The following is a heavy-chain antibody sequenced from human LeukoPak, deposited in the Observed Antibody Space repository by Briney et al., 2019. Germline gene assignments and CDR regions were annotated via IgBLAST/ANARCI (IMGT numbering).Heavy chain of an antibody. Sequence: SVKVSCEASGGTFSSYAISWVRQAPGQGLEWMGGIIPIFGTANYAQKFQGRVTITADESTSTAYMELSSLRSEDTAVYYCATLLDLYYFDYWGQGTLVTVSS. CDR3: ATLLDLYYFDY. V-gene: IGHV1-69*13. CDR1: GGTFSSYA. J-gene: IGHJ4*02. CDR2: IIPIFGTA.